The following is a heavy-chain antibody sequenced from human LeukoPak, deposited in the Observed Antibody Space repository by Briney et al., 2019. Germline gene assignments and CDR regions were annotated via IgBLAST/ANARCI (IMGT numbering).Heavy chain of an antibody. V-gene: IGHV4-39*07. Sequence: KPSETLSLTCTVSGDSISSSRYYWGWIRQPPGKGLEWIGSIYSSGNTYYNPSLKSRVTISVDTSKNQFSLKLSSVTAADTAVYYCARERNQGVPNFDCWGQGTLVTVSS. CDR3: ARERNQGVPNFDC. CDR2: IYSSGNT. J-gene: IGHJ4*02. CDR1: GDSISSSRYY. D-gene: IGHD1-1*01.